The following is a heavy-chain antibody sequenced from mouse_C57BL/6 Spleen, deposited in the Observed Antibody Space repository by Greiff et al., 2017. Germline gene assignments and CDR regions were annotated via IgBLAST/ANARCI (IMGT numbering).Heavy chain of an antibody. Sequence: QVQLQQPGAELVRPGSSVKLSCKASGYTFTSYWMDWVKQRPGQGLEWIGNIYPSDSETHYNQKFKDKATLTVDKSSSTAYMQLSSLTSEDSAVYYCARLAQATGYWGQGTTRTVSS. CDR3: ARLAQATGY. CDR1: GYTFTSYW. V-gene: IGHV1-61*01. J-gene: IGHJ2*01. CDR2: IYPSDSET. D-gene: IGHD3-2*02.